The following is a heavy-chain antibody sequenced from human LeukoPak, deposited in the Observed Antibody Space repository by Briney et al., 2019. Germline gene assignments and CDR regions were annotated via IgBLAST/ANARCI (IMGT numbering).Heavy chain of an antibody. CDR1: GYTFTSYY. CDR3: ARGYRYGYWSY. D-gene: IGHD5-24*01. Sequence: ASVKVSCKASGYTFTSYYMHWVRQAPGQGLEWMGIIIPIRGITSYAQKFQGRVTMTRDTSTSTVYMELSSLRSEDTAVYYCARGYRYGYWSYWGQGTLVTVSS. V-gene: IGHV1-46*01. CDR2: IIPIRGIT. J-gene: IGHJ4*02.